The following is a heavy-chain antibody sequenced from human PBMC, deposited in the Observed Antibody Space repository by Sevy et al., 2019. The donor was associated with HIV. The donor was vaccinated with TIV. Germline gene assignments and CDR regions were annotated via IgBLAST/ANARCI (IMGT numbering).Heavy chain of an antibody. D-gene: IGHD3-10*01. CDR1: GFTFSSYW. CDR3: AMVRVGTCVYGSGSNWRNYHGMDV. J-gene: IGHJ6*02. CDR2: IKQDGSEK. Sequence: GGSLRLSCAASGFTFSSYWMSWVRQAPGKGLEWVANIKQDGSEKHYVYSVKGRFTISRDKAKNSLYLQMNSLRAEDTGVYYCAMVRVGTCVYGSGSNWRNYHGMDVWGQGTTVTVSS. V-gene: IGHV3-7*01.